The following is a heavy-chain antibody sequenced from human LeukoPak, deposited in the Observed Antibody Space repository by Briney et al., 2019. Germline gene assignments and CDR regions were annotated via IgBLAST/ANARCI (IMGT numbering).Heavy chain of an antibody. V-gene: IGHV4-39*07. Sequence: PSETLSLTCTVSGGSISSSSYYWGWIRQPPGKGLEWIGSIYYSGSTYYNPSLKSRVTISVDTSKNQFSLKLSSVTAADTAVYYCARRRQLGGVQWFDPWGQGTLVIVSS. CDR2: IYYSGST. D-gene: IGHD6-6*01. CDR1: GGSISSSSYY. CDR3: ARRRQLGGVQWFDP. J-gene: IGHJ5*02.